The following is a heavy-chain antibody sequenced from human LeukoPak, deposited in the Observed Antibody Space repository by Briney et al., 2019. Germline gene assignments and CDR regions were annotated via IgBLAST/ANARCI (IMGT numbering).Heavy chain of an antibody. J-gene: IGHJ4*02. CDR1: GGSISSYY. CDR3: VRDEFYNSGWFGPIFEK. V-gene: IGHV4-4*07. CDR2: IYTSGST. Sequence: PSETLSLTCTVSGGSISSYYWSWIRQPAGKGLEWIGRIYTSGSTNYNPSLRSRVTISVDKSKNQFSLKLSSVTAADTAVYYCVRDEFYNSGWFGPIFEKWGQGTLVIVSS. D-gene: IGHD6-13*01.